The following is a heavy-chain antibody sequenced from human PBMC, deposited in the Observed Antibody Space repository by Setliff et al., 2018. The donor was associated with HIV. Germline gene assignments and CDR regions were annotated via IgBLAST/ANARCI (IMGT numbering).Heavy chain of an antibody. J-gene: IGHJ6*02. D-gene: IGHD6-6*01. CDR3: VRVTSSSTGYNYYYGMDV. Sequence: SVKVSCKASGDTFSNYPISWLRQAPGQGPEWMGGIIPALGTANYAQKFQGRVTFTADESTNTAFMELSSLRSEGTAVYYCVRVTSSSTGYNYYYGMDVWGQGTKVTVSS. CDR2: IIPALGTA. V-gene: IGHV1-69*13. CDR1: GDTFSNYP.